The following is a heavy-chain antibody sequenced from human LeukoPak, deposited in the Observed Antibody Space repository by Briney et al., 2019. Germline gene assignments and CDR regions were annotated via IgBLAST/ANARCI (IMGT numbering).Heavy chain of an antibody. CDR2: MNPNSGNT. CDR1: GYTFTSYD. Sequence: ASVKVSCKASGYTFTSYDINWVRQATGQGLEWMGWMNPNSGNTGYAQKFQGRVTMTRTTSISTAYMELSSLRSEDTAVYYCARPGGVPAASDYGMDVWGQGTTVTVSS. CDR3: ARPGGVPAASDYGMDV. D-gene: IGHD2-2*01. J-gene: IGHJ6*02. V-gene: IGHV1-8*01.